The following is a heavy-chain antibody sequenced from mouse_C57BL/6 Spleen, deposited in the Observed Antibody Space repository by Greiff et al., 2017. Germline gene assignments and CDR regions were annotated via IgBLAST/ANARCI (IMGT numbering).Heavy chain of an antibody. CDR1: GYAFSSYW. J-gene: IGHJ4*01. CDR3: ARGGDYAMDY. V-gene: IGHV1-80*01. Sequence: VKLVESGAELVKPGASVKLSCKASGYAFSSYWMNWVQQRPGKGLEWIGQIYHGDGDTNYNGKFKGQVTLTADKSSSTAYMKLSSLTSEDSAVYFCARGGDYAMDYWGQGTSVTVSS. CDR2: IYHGDGDT.